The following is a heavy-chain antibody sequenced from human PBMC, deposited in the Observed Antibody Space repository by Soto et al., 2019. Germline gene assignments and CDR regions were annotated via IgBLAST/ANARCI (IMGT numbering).Heavy chain of an antibody. CDR2: IYYSGST. CDR3: ARVTYYYGSGSYYNIDY. CDR1: GGSISSYY. J-gene: IGHJ4*02. Sequence: QVQLQESGPGLVKPSETLSLTCTVSGGSISSYYWSWIRQPPGKGLEWIGYIYYSGSTNYNPSLKSRDTISVDTSKNQFSLKLSSVTAADTAVYYCARVTYYYGSGSYYNIDYWGQGTLVTVSS. D-gene: IGHD3-10*01. V-gene: IGHV4-59*01.